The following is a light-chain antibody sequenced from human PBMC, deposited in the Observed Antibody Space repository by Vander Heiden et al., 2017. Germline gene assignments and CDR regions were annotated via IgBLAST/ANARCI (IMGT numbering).Light chain of an antibody. V-gene: IGLV6-57*02. CDR1: SGRIASNY. CDR3: QSYDSTNVV. J-gene: IGLJ2*01. CDR2: DDY. Sequence: NLMLTQPHSLSESPGKTVTISCTGSSGRIASNYVQWYQQRPGSAPTTVIYDDYQRPSGVPDRFSASIDSSSNSASLTISGLKTEDEADYYCQSYDSTNVVFGGGTKLTVL.